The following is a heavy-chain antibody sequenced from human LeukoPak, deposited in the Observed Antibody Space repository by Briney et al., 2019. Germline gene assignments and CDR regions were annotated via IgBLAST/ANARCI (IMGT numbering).Heavy chain of an antibody. Sequence: SLRLSCAASGFTFDDYAMHWVRQAPGKGLEWVSGISWNSGSIGYADSVKGRFTISRDNAKNSLYLQMNSLRAEDTALYYCAKVRTVGCSSTSCYYDYWGQGTLVTVSS. V-gene: IGHV3-9*01. J-gene: IGHJ4*02. CDR3: AKVRTVGCSSTSCYYDY. CDR2: ISWNSGSI. D-gene: IGHD2-2*01. CDR1: GFTFDDYA.